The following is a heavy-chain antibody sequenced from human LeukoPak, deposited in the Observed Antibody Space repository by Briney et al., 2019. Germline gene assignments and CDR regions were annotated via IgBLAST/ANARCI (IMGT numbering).Heavy chain of an antibody. V-gene: IGHV1-8*01. J-gene: IGHJ6*03. D-gene: IGHD6-13*01. CDR3: ARIAAAGNGDYYYYMDV. Sequence: ASVKVSCKASGYTFTSYDINWVRQATGQGLEWMGWMNPNSGNTGYAQKFQGRVTMTRNTSISTAYMELSSLRSEDTAVYYCARIAAAGNGDYYYYMDVWGKGTTVTISS. CDR2: MNPNSGNT. CDR1: GYTFTSYD.